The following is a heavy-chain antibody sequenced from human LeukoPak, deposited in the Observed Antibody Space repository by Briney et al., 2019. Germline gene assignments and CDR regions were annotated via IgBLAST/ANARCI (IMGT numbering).Heavy chain of an antibody. CDR2: INHSGST. J-gene: IGHJ5*02. D-gene: IGHD3-10*01. CDR1: GGSISSSSYY. V-gene: IGHV4-39*07. Sequence: SETLSLTCTVSGGSISSSSYYWGWIRQPPGKGLEWIGEINHSGSTNYNPSLKSRVTISVDTSKNQFSLKLSSVTAADTAVYYCARWNIGGFGTDYNWFDPWGQGTLVTVSS. CDR3: ARWNIGGFGTDYNWFDP.